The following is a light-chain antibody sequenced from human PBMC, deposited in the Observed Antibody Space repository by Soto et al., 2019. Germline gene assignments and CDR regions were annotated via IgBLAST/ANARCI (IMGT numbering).Light chain of an antibody. V-gene: IGLV2-14*01. CDR1: SSDVGAYNY. J-gene: IGLJ1*01. CDR3: SSYTASGTYV. CDR2: EVS. Sequence: QSVLTQPASVSGSPGQSITISCTGTSSDVGAYNYVSWYQHHPGKAPQLMIFEVSNRPSGDSNRFSGSKSGNTASLTISGLQAEDEADYYCSSYTASGTYVFGTGTKLTVL.